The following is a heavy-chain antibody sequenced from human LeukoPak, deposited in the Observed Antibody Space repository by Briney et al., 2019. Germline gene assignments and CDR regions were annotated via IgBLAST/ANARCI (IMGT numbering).Heavy chain of an antibody. V-gene: IGHV1-18*01. CDR2: ISAYNGNT. CDR3: ARVIETRGEWLPYYYYYYMDV. CDR1: GYTFTSYG. J-gene: IGHJ6*03. Sequence: ASVKVSCKASGYTFTSYGISWVRQAPGQGLEWMGRISAYNGNTNYAQKLQGRVTMTTDTSTSTAYMELRSLRSDDTAVYYCARVIETRGEWLPYYYYYYMDVWGKGTTVTVSS. D-gene: IGHD3-3*01.